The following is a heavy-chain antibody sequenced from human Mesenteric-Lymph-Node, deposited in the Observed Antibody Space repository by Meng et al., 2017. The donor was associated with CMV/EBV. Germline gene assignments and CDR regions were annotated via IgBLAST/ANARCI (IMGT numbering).Heavy chain of an antibody. V-gene: IGHV3-7*03. CDR1: GFTFSSYW. D-gene: IGHD3-10*01. Sequence: GGSLRLSCAASGFTFSSYWMSWVRQAPGKGLEWVANIKQDGSEKYYVDSVKGRFTISRDNAKDSLYLQMNSLKNEDSALYYCVKDLRVRGEWITMVRGADSWGQGTLVTVSS. CDR2: IKQDGSEK. J-gene: IGHJ4*02. CDR3: VKDLRVRGEWITMVRGADS.